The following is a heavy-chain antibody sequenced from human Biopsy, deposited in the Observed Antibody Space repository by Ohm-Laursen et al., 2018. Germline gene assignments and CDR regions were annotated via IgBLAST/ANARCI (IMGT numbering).Heavy chain of an antibody. CDR1: GGAFSNYG. V-gene: IGHV1-69*06. CDR3: ATKLTGYFHH. D-gene: IGHD3-9*01. J-gene: IGHJ1*01. Sequence: SSVKVSCKTPGGAFSNYGVNWVRQAPGQGLEWLGGNIPILGTGNYAQKFQDRVTVAADTSTSTATMELRSLRSDDTAVYYCATKLTGYFHHWGQGTLVIVSS. CDR2: NIPILGTG.